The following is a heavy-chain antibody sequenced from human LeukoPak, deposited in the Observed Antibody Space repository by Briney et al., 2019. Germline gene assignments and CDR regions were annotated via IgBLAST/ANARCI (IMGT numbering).Heavy chain of an antibody. CDR2: TYYSGTT. V-gene: IGHV4-39*07. CDR3: ARDRKGYYDILTGYYDQ. D-gene: IGHD3-9*01. Sequence: SETLSLTCTVSGDSISSPFYYWGWVRQPPGKGLEWIGSTYYSGTTYYNPSLKSRVTISVDTSKNQFSLKLSSVTAADTAVYYCARDRKGYYDILTGYYDQWGQGTLVTVSS. J-gene: IGHJ5*02. CDR1: GDSISSPFYY.